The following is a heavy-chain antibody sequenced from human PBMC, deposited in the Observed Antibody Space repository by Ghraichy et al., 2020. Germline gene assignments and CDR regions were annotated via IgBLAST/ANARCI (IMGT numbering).Heavy chain of an antibody. V-gene: IGHV3-73*01. CDR2: IRSKANSYAT. D-gene: IGHD3-22*01. CDR3: TRHGSSPTYYYDHSGPTPFDY. CDR1: GFTFSASA. Sequence: GGSLRLSCAASGFTFSASAMDWVRQASGKGLEWVGRIRSKANSYATEYAESVKGRFTISRDDSKNTAFLQMNSLKTEDTAVYYCTRHGSSPTYYYDHSGPTPFDYWGQGTLVTVSS. J-gene: IGHJ4*02.